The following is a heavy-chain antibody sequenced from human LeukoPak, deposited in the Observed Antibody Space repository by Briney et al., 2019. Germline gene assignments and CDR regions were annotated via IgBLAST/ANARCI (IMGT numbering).Heavy chain of an antibody. Sequence: SETLSLTCAVYGGSFSGYYWSWIRQPPGKGLEWIGEINHSGSTNYNPSLKSRVTISVDTSKNQFSLKLSSVTAADTAVYYCARHDSSGPGDYWGQGTLVTVPS. D-gene: IGHD3-22*01. V-gene: IGHV4-34*01. CDR3: ARHDSSGPGDY. CDR1: GGSFSGYY. CDR2: INHSGST. J-gene: IGHJ4*02.